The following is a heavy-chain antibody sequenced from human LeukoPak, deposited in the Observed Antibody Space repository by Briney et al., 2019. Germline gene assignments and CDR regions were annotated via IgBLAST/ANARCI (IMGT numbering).Heavy chain of an antibody. V-gene: IGHV1-46*01. CDR2: INPSGGST. CDR3: AREYYYDSTVQNLPDY. Sequence: ASVKVSCKASGYTFTSYYMHWVRQAPGQGLEWMGIINPSGGSTSYAQRFQGRVTMTRDTSTSTVYMELSSLRSEDTDVYYCAREYYYDSTVQNLPDYWGQGTLVTVSS. J-gene: IGHJ4*02. D-gene: IGHD3-22*01. CDR1: GYTFTSYY.